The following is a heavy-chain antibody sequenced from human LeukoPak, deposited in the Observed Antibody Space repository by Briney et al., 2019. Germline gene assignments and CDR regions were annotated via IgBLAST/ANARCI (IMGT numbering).Heavy chain of an antibody. V-gene: IGHV1-2*02. CDR1: GYTFTGFY. CDR2: INPNNGDT. J-gene: IGHJ3*02. D-gene: IGHD5-24*01. CDR3: ARDPRDGYRNDAFDI. Sequence: ASVKVSCKASGYTFTGFYIHWVRQAPGQGLEWMGRINPNNGDTNYAQKFQGRVTMTRDTSISTAYMELSRLRSDDTAVYYCARDPRDGYRNDAFDIWGQGTMVTVSS.